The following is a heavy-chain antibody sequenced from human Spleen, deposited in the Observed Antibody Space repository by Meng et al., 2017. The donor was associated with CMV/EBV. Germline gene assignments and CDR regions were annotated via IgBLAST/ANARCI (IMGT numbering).Heavy chain of an antibody. CDR3: ASRWGAALDY. CDR2: IVPIFRTM. V-gene: IGHV1-69*05. Sequence: VSCKASVGTFSASAFPWVRQAPGQGLGWLGGIVPIFRTMIYGQKFQGRVTITTDESASTAYMELSGLRFEDTAVYYCASRWGAALDYWGQGTLVTVSS. D-gene: IGHD1-26*01. J-gene: IGHJ4*02. CDR1: VGTFSASA.